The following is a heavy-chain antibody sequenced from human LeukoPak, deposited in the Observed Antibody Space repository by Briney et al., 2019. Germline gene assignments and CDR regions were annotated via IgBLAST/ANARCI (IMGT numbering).Heavy chain of an antibody. D-gene: IGHD3-10*01. Sequence: SVKVSCKASGGTFSSYAIGWVRQAPGQGLEWMGGIIPIFGTANYAQKFQGRVTITTDESTSTAYMELSSLRSEDTAVYYCARSWLGGRNWFDPWGQGTLVTVSS. CDR2: IIPIFGTA. V-gene: IGHV1-69*05. CDR3: ARSWLGGRNWFDP. J-gene: IGHJ5*02. CDR1: GGTFSSYA.